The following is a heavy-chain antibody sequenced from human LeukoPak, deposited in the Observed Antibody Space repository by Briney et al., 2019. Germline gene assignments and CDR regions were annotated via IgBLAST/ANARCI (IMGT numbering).Heavy chain of an antibody. Sequence: GESLKISCKGPGYSFTSYWIGWVRQMPGKGLEWRGIIYPGDSDTRYSPSFQGQVTISADKSISTAYLQWSSLKASDTAMYYCARPAGYRSSSFDYWGQGTLVTVSS. D-gene: IGHD6-13*01. V-gene: IGHV5-51*01. CDR2: IYPGDSDT. CDR3: ARPAGYRSSSFDY. J-gene: IGHJ4*02. CDR1: GYSFTSYW.